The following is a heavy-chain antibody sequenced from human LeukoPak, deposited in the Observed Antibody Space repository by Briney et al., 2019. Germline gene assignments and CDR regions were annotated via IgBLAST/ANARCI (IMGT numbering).Heavy chain of an antibody. CDR3: AKAWDY. Sequence: GGSLRLSCAASGFTFSSYEMNWVRQAPGKGLEWVSYISSSGSTIYYADSVKGRFTISRDNSKYTLSLQMNSLRAEDTAVYYCAKAWDYWGQGTLVTVSS. V-gene: IGHV3-48*03. CDR2: ISSSGSTI. J-gene: IGHJ4*02. CDR1: GFTFSSYE.